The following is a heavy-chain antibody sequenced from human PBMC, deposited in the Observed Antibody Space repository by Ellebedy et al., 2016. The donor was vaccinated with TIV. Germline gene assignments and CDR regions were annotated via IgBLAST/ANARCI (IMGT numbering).Heavy chain of an antibody. CDR1: GYTFTSYD. D-gene: IGHD2-8*01. J-gene: IGHJ4*02. CDR2: MNPNSGNT. V-gene: IGHV1-8*01. Sequence: ASVKVSCKASGYTFTSYDINWARQATGQGLEWMGWMNPNSGNTGYAQKFQGRVTMTRNTSISTAYMELSSLRSEDTAVYYCARVLGVYAIGEGIDYWGQGTLVTVSS. CDR3: ARVLGVYAIGEGIDY.